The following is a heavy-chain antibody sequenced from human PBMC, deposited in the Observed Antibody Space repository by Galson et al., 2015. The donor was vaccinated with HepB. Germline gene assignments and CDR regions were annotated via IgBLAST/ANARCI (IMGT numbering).Heavy chain of an antibody. Sequence: CAISGDSVSTNGVAWNWIRQSPSRGLEWLGRTYYRSKWYNDYAVSVKSRITINPDTSKNQFSLQINSMTPEDTAVYYCARGRNSAFDIWGQGTLVTVPS. J-gene: IGHJ3*02. D-gene: IGHD1-7*01. V-gene: IGHV6-1*01. CDR2: TYYRSKWYN. CDR1: GDSVSTNGVA. CDR3: ARGRNSAFDI.